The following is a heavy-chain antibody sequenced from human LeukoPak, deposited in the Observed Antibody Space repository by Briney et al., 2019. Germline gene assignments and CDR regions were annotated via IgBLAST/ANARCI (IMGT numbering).Heavy chain of an antibody. CDR1: GFTFSSYG. Sequence: PGRSLRLSCAASGFTFSSYGMHWVRQAPGKGLEWVAVISYDGSNKYYADSVKGRFTISRDNSKNTLYLQMSSLRAEDTAVYYCAKDQGGYEGSFDYWGQGTLSPSPQ. D-gene: IGHD5-12*01. CDR2: ISYDGSNK. J-gene: IGHJ4*02. V-gene: IGHV3-30*18. CDR3: AKDQGGYEGSFDY.